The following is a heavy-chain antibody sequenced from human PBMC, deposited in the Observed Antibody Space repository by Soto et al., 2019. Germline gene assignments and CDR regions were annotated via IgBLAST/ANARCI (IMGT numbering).Heavy chain of an antibody. CDR1: GGSISSSSYY. D-gene: IGHD6-19*01. Sequence: SETLSLTCTVSGGSISSSSYYWGWIRQPPGKGLEWIGSIYYSGNAYYNPSLKSRVTISVDTAKNQFSLNLSSVTAADTAVYYCARHFRAVASFDYWGQGALVTRLL. CDR3: ARHFRAVASFDY. CDR2: IYYSGNA. J-gene: IGHJ4*02. V-gene: IGHV4-39*01.